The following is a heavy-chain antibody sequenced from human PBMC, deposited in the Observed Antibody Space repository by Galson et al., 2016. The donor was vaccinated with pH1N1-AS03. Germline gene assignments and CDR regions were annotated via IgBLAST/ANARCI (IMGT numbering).Heavy chain of an antibody. CDR1: GYTFNNYA. CDR2: ISGYNGKT. Sequence: SVKVSCKASGYTFNNYAITWLRQAPGQGLEWMGWISGYNGKTNYAQKLQGRITITTDTSTTTAYMELTSRGSDDTAMYYCAREPNIVDTRWVDYWGRGTLVTVSS. D-gene: IGHD2/OR15-2a*01. CDR3: AREPNIVDTRWVDY. J-gene: IGHJ4*02. V-gene: IGHV1-18*01.